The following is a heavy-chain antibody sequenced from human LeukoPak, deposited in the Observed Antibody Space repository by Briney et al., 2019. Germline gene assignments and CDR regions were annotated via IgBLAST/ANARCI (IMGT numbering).Heavy chain of an antibody. CDR3: ARAYNSHFDY. D-gene: IGHD1-1*01. J-gene: IGHJ4*02. V-gene: IGHV3-74*01. CDR2: IKSDGSST. CDR1: GFTFSSYW. Sequence: PGGSLRLSCAASGFTFSSYWMHWVRQAPGKGLVCVSRIKSDGSSTSYADSVKGRFTISRDDAKNTLYLHMNSLRAEDTAVYYCARAYNSHFDYWGQGALVTVSS.